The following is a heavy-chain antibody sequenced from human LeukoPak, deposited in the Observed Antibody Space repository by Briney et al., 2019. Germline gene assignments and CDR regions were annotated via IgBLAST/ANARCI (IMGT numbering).Heavy chain of an antibody. Sequence: ASVRVSCKVSGYTLTELSMHWVRQAPGKGREWMGGFDPEDGETIYAQKFQGRVTMTEDTSTDTAYMELSSLRSEDTAVYYCATSRDKHLPFDYWGQGTLVTVSS. CDR2: FDPEDGET. CDR3: ATSRDKHLPFDY. D-gene: IGHD5-24*01. J-gene: IGHJ4*02. V-gene: IGHV1-24*01. CDR1: GYTLTELS.